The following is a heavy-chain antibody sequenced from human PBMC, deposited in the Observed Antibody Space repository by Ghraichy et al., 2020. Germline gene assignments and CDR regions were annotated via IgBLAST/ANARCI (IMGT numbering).Heavy chain of an antibody. J-gene: IGHJ4*02. CDR2: SDGSST. V-gene: IGHV3-74*01. CDR3: ARGRNALVGY. Sequence: GESLNISCAASGFTFSSYWMHWVRQAPGKGLVWVSRSDGSSTSYADSVKGRFTISRDNAKNTLYLQMNSLRAEDTAVYYCARGRNALVGYWGQGTLVTVSS. CDR1: GFTFSSYW. D-gene: IGHD1-26*01.